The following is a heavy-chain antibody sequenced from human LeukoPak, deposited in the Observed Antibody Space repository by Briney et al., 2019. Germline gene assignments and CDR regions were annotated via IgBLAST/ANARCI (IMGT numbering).Heavy chain of an antibody. CDR3: ARAPFYYDSSGYPYFDG. D-gene: IGHD3-22*01. V-gene: IGHV3-53*01. CDR2: MYTGGST. CDR1: GFTISTNY. Sequence: PGGSLRLSCAASGFTISTNYMSWDRQAPGKGLEWVSVMYTGGSTYYADSVKGRFTISRDNSKNTLYLQMNSLRAEDTALYYCARAPFYYDSSGYPYFDGWGQGTLVTVSS. J-gene: IGHJ4*02.